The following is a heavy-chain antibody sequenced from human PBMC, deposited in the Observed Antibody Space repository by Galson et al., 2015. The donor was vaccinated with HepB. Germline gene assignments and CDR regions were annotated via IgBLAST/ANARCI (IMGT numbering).Heavy chain of an antibody. CDR2: ISGSGGST. CDR1: GFTFSSYA. Sequence: SLRLSCAASGFTFSSYAMSWVRQAPGKGLEWVSAISGSGGSTYYADSVKGRFTISRDNSKNTLYLQMNSLRAEDTAVYYCAKDGYDFWSGYCDYWGQGTLVTVSS. CDR3: AKDGYDFWSGYCDY. V-gene: IGHV3-23*01. D-gene: IGHD3-3*01. J-gene: IGHJ4*02.